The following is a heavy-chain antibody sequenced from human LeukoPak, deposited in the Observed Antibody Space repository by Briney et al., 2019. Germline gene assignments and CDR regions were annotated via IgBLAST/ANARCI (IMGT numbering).Heavy chain of an antibody. CDR3: AAGYSSSRNWFDP. Sequence: SETLSLTCTVSGGSISSYYWSWIRQPAGKGLEWIGRIYFSGSTNYNPSLKSRVTMSVDTSKNRFSLKLSSVTAADTAVYYCAAGYSSSRNWFDPWGQGTLVTVSS. CDR1: GGSISSYY. D-gene: IGHD6-13*01. CDR2: IYFSGST. J-gene: IGHJ5*02. V-gene: IGHV4-4*07.